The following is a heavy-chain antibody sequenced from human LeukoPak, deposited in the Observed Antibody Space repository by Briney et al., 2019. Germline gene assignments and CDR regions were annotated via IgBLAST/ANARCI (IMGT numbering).Heavy chain of an antibody. CDR1: GYTFTGYY. V-gene: IGHV1-2*02. J-gene: IGHJ6*02. D-gene: IGHD4-17*01. Sequence: ASVKVSCKASGYTFTGYYMHWVRQAPGQGLEWMGWINPKSGGTNYAQTFQGRVTMTRDTSISTAYMELGRLRSDDTAVYYCARDEATVTPYYYYGMDVWGQGTTVTVSS. CDR2: INPKSGGT. CDR3: ARDEATVTPYYYYGMDV.